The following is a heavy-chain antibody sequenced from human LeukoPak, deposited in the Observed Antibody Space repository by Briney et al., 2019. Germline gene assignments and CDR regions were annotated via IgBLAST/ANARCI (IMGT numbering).Heavy chain of an antibody. CDR1: GYSFTSYW. Sequence: GESLKISCKGSGYSFTSYWIGWVRQMPGKGLEWMGIIYPGDSDTRYSPSFQGQVTISADKSISTAYLHWSSLKASDTSMYYCARQGSGYSPTYYYYMDVWGKGTTVTISS. J-gene: IGHJ6*03. V-gene: IGHV5-51*01. D-gene: IGHD5-18*01. CDR2: IYPGDSDT. CDR3: ARQGSGYSPTYYYYMDV.